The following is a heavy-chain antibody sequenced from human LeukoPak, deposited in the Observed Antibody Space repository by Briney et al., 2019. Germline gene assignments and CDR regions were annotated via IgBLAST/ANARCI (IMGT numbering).Heavy chain of an antibody. J-gene: IGHJ4*02. Sequence: SETLSLTCTVTGGSISNYYWSWIRQPPGKGLEWIGYIYISGSTNCNPSLKSRVTMLRDTSKNRFSLKLSSVTAADTAVYYCARGGWELELDYWGQGILVTVSS. CDR2: IYISGST. CDR1: GGSISNYY. D-gene: IGHD1-26*01. CDR3: ARGGWELELDY. V-gene: IGHV4-59*01.